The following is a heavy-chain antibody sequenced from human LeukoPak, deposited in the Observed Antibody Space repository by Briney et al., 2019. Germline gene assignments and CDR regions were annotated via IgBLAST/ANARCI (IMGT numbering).Heavy chain of an antibody. CDR3: ARGSKYYDFWSGYYTFSGPWFDP. J-gene: IGHJ5*02. V-gene: IGHV4-34*01. D-gene: IGHD3-3*01. CDR1: GGSFSGYY. Sequence: SETLSLTCAVYGGSFSGYYWSWIRQPPGKGLEWIGEINHSGSTNYNPSLKSRVTISVDTSKNQFSLKLSSVTATDTAVYYCARGSKYYDFWSGYYTFSGPWFDPWGQGTLVTVSS. CDR2: INHSGST.